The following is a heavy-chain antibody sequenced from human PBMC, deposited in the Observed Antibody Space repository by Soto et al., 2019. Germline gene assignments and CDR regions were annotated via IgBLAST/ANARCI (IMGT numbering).Heavy chain of an antibody. CDR1: GYSFTNYW. Sequence: PGESLKISCKGSGYSFTNYWIAWVRQMPGKGLEWMGIIYPADSDTRYSPSFQGQVTISADKSINTAYVQWSSLKASDTAMYYCAKQDRAAGEDYWGQGTPVTVSS. D-gene: IGHD6-13*01. V-gene: IGHV5-51*01. J-gene: IGHJ4*02. CDR2: IYPADSDT. CDR3: AKQDRAAGEDY.